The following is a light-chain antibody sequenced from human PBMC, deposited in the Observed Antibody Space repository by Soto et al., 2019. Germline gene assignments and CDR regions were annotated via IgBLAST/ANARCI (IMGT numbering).Light chain of an antibody. CDR3: SSYAGSNNVV. J-gene: IGLJ2*01. Sequence: SVLTQPPSASGSPGQSVTLSCTGTSSDVGGYNYVSWYQQHPGKAPKLMIYEVSKRPSGVPDRFSGSKSGNTASLSVSGLQAEDEADYYCSSYAGSNNVVFGGGTKLTVL. CDR2: EVS. CDR1: SSDVGGYNY. V-gene: IGLV2-8*01.